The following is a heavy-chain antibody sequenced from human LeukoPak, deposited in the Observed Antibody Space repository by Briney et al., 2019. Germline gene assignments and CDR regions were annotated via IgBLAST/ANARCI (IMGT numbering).Heavy chain of an antibody. CDR1: GGTLSSYA. D-gene: IGHD3-22*01. CDR3: ARAYYYDSSGYDYFDY. V-gene: IGHV1-69*10. J-gene: IGHJ4*02. Sequence: SVKVSCKASGGTLSSYAISWVRQARGQGLEWMGWIIPILGIANYAQKFQGRVTITADKSTSTAYMELSSLRSEDTAVYYCARAYYYDSSGYDYFDYWGQGTLVTVSS. CDR2: IIPILGIA.